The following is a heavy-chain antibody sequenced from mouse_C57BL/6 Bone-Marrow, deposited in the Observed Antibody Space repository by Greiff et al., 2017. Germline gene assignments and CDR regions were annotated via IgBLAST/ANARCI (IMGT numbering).Heavy chain of an antibody. CDR3: ASRIYYYGSIYY. V-gene: IGHV1-64*01. CDR2: IHPNSGST. Sequence: QVQLQQPGAELVKPGASVKLSCKASGYTFTSYWMHWVKQRPGQGLEWIGMIHPNSGSTNYNEKFKSKATLTVDKASSTAYMQLSSLTSEDSAVYYCASRIYYYGSIYYWGQGTTLTVSS. J-gene: IGHJ2*01. CDR1: GYTFTSYW. D-gene: IGHD1-1*01.